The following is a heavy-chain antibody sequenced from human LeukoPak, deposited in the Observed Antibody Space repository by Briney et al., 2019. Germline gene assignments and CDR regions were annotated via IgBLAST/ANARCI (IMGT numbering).Heavy chain of an antibody. Sequence: GGSLRLYCAASGFTFSNHYMDWVRQAPGKGLEWVGRIRNKANSYATEYAASVKGRFTISRDDSKNSLYLQMNSLKTEDTAVYYCTRVVVTAIPSKYIDYWGQGTLVTVSS. J-gene: IGHJ4*02. CDR1: GFTFSNHY. CDR3: TRVVVTAIPSKYIDY. V-gene: IGHV3-72*01. D-gene: IGHD2-21*02. CDR2: IRNKANSYAT.